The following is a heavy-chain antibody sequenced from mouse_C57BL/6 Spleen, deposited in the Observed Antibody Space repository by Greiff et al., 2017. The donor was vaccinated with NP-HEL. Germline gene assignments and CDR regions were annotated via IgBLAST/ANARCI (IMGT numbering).Heavy chain of an antibody. CDR3: TRGSTMITDYYAMDY. J-gene: IGHJ4*01. CDR1: GYTFTDYE. Sequence: QVQLQQSGAELVRPGASVTLSCKASGYTFTDYEMHWVKQTPVHGLEWIGAIDPETGGTAYNQKFKGKAILTADKSSSTAYMELRSLTSEDSAVYYCTRGSTMITDYYAMDYWGQGTSVTVSS. D-gene: IGHD2-4*01. V-gene: IGHV1-15*01. CDR2: IDPETGGT.